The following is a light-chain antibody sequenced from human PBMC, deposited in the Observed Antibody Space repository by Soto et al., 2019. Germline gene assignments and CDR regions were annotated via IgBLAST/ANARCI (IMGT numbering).Light chain of an antibody. CDR3: QQSYSTPIT. Sequence: DIQMTQSPSSVSASVGDRVTITCRASQGISSWVAWYQQKPGTAPKLLIYGASNLQSGVPSRFSGSGSGTDFTLTISSLQPEDFATYYCQQSYSTPITFGQGTRLEIK. V-gene: IGKV1-12*01. J-gene: IGKJ5*01. CDR1: QGISSW. CDR2: GAS.